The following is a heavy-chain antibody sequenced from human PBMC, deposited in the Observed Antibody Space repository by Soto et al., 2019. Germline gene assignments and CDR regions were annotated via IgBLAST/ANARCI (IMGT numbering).Heavy chain of an antibody. J-gene: IGHJ4*02. CDR3: ERQRSNSRTRGFDY. CDR1: GASISDNW. CDR2: SYHSGTT. V-gene: IGHV4-4*02. D-gene: IGHD1-26*01. Sequence: QVQLQESGPGLVKPSGTLSLTCAVSGASISDNWWSCVRQPPGEGLAWIGESYHSGTTHYNPSLWSRVAMSVAKSNTRLSLNLNSVTAADKAAYYCERQRSNSRTRGFDYWGQGTLVTVSS.